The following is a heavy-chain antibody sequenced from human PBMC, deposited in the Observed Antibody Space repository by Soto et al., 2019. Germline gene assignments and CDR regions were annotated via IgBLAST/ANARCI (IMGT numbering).Heavy chain of an antibody. V-gene: IGHV3-23*01. D-gene: IGHD3-22*01. Sequence: PGGSLRLSCVASGFTFTDHYIDWVRQAPGKGLEWVSTLGGSGSCSYYPDSLRGRFTISRDNSKNTLYLQMNNLRAEDTAVYYCAKAPISLDGSGYYFASFDYWGHGTRVTVSS. CDR3: AKAPISLDGSGYYFASFDY. CDR1: GFTFTDHY. CDR2: LGGSGSCS. J-gene: IGHJ4*01.